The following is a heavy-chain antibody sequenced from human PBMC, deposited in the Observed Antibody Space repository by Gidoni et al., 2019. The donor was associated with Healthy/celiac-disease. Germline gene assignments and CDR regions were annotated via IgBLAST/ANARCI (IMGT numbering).Heavy chain of an antibody. Sequence: EVQLLESGGGLVHPGGSLRLSCAASGFTFSSYAMSWVRQAPGKGLELVSAISGSGGSTYYADSVKGRFTISRDNSKNTLYLQMNSLRAEDTAVYYCAKDIGRLWPAEERSARLRGYYYYGMDVWGQGTTVTVSS. CDR2: ISGSGGST. V-gene: IGHV3-23*01. CDR3: AKDIGRLWPAEERSARLRGYYYYGMDV. D-gene: IGHD5-12*01. CDR1: GFTFSSYA. J-gene: IGHJ6*02.